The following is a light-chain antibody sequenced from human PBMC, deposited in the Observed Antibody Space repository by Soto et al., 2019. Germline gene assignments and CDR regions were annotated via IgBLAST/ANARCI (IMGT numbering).Light chain of an antibody. Sequence: EIVLTQSPATLSLSPGERATLSCRASQSVSSYLAWYQQKPGQAPRLLIYDASNRATGIPARFSGSGSWTDFTLTISSLEPEDLAVYYCQQRSNWLTFGGGTKVEI. CDR3: QQRSNWLT. V-gene: IGKV3-11*01. CDR2: DAS. CDR1: QSVSSY. J-gene: IGKJ4*01.